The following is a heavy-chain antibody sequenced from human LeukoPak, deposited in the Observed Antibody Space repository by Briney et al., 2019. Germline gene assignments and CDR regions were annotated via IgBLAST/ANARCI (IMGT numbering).Heavy chain of an antibody. CDR2: IASDGSST. J-gene: IGHJ4*02. Sequence: RTGGSLRLSCAASGFTFSSYWMNWVRQAPGKGLVWVSRIASDGSSTTYADSVKGRFSISRDNAKNTLYLQMNSLRVEDTAVCYCARGRPHGNDYWGQGTLVTVSS. CDR1: GFTFSSYW. CDR3: ARGRPHGNDY. V-gene: IGHV3-74*01. D-gene: IGHD4-23*01.